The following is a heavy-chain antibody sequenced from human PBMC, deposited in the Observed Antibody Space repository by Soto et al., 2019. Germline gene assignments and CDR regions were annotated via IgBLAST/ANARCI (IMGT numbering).Heavy chain of an antibody. D-gene: IGHD5-12*01. CDR3: ARENEEMATIGLSQ. Sequence: EVQLVESGGGLVQPGGSLRLSCAASGFTFSSYWMHWVRQAPGKGLVWVSRINSDGSSTSYADSVKGRFTISRENAKNTLHLQMNSLRAAATAVYYCARENEEMATIGLSQWGQGTLVTVSS. J-gene: IGHJ4*02. CDR1: GFTFSSYW. V-gene: IGHV3-74*01. CDR2: INSDGSST.